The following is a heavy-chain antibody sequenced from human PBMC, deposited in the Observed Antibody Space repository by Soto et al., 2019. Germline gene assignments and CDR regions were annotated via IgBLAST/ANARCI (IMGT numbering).Heavy chain of an antibody. CDR3: GKGRSSYYYYGVDV. V-gene: IGHV3-23*01. CDR2: IIDSGGST. D-gene: IGHD1-26*01. CDR1: GFTFSSCA. J-gene: IGHJ6*02. Sequence: EVHLLESGGALVQPGGSLRLSCAASGFTFSSCAMGWVRQAPGKGLEWVSDIIDSGGSTYYADAVKGRFTISRDNSKSALYLHMNSLRAEDAAVYYCGKGRSSYYYYGVDVWGQGTTVTVSS.